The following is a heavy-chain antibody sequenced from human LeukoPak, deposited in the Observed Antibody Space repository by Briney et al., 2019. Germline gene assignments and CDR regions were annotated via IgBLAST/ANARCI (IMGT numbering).Heavy chain of an antibody. Sequence: QPGRSLRLSCAASGFIFRGYGMHWVRQAPGKGLEWVAFIRYDGSGENYADSVKGRITISRDDSENTLYLQMNTLRAEDTAVYYCAREGGSGSYLGNCDYWGQGTLVTVSS. CDR3: AREGGSGSYLGNCDY. J-gene: IGHJ4*02. D-gene: IGHD3-10*01. V-gene: IGHV3-33*01. CDR2: IRYDGSGE. CDR1: GFIFRGYG.